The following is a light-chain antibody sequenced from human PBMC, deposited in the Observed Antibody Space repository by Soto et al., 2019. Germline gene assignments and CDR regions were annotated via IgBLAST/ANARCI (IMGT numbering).Light chain of an antibody. Sequence: QSVLTQPASVSGSPGQSITISCTGTSSTVGGFNVVSWYQQHPGKAPKVIIYEGIKRPSGVSNRFSGSNSGSTASLTISGLQAEDEADYYCSSYAGSNTFVFGTGTKVTVL. J-gene: IGLJ1*01. CDR3: SSYAGSNTFV. CDR1: SSTVGGFNV. CDR2: EGI. V-gene: IGLV2-23*01.